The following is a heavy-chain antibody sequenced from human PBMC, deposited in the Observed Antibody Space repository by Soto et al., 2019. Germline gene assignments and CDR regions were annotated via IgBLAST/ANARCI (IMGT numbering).Heavy chain of an antibody. Sequence: TSETLSLTCTVSCGSISSGDYYWSWIRQPPGKGLEWIGYIYYSGSTYYNPSLKSRVTISVDTSKNQFSLKLSSVTAADTAVYYCARVTEARGVIREYFDYWGQGTLVTVSS. D-gene: IGHD3-10*01. V-gene: IGHV4-30-4*01. CDR1: CGSISSGDYY. CDR2: IYYSGST. J-gene: IGHJ4*02. CDR3: ARVTEARGVIREYFDY.